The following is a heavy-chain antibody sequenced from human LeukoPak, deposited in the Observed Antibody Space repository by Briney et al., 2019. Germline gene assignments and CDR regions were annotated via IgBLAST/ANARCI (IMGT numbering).Heavy chain of an antibody. CDR3: ASTSVY. CDR2: IYYSGST. J-gene: IGHJ4*02. CDR1: GGSISGSSYY. V-gene: IGHV4-39*01. Sequence: SETLSLTCTVSGGSISGSSYYWGWIRQPPGKGLEWIGSIYYSGSTYYNPSLKSRVTISVDTSKNQFSLKLSSVTAADSAVYYCASTSVYWGQGILVTVSS.